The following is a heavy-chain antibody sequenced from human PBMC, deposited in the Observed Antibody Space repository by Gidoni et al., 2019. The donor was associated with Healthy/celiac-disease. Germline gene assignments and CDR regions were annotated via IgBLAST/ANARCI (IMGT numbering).Heavy chain of an antibody. CDR2: ISSSSSYI. J-gene: IGHJ4*02. CDR3: ARDTYCGGDCYYFDY. D-gene: IGHD2-21*02. V-gene: IGHV3-21*01. CDR1: GFTFSRYS. Sequence: EVQLVESGGGLVKPGGSLRLSCAASGFTFSRYSMNWVRQAPGKGLEWVSSISSSSSYIYYADSVKGRFTISRDNAKNSLYLQMNSLRAEDTAVYYCARDTYCGGDCYYFDYWGQGTLVTVSS.